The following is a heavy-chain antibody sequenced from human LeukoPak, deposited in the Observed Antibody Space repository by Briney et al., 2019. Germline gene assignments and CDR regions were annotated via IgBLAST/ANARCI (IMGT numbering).Heavy chain of an antibody. J-gene: IGHJ6*03. CDR1: GGSISSGSYY. Sequence: SQTLSLTCTVSGGSISSGSYYWSWIRQPAGKGLEWIGRIYTSGSTNYNPSLKSRVTISVDTSKNQFSLKLSSVTAADTAVYYCARGDYDFWSGLYYMDVWGKGTTVTVSS. CDR3: ARGDYDFWSGLYYMDV. V-gene: IGHV4-61*02. CDR2: IYTSGST. D-gene: IGHD3-3*01.